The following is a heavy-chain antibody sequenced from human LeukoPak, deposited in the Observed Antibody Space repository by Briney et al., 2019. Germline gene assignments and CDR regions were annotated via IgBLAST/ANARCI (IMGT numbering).Heavy chain of an antibody. D-gene: IGHD6-19*01. J-gene: IGHJ4*02. CDR3: ATRAIVGYSSGWTGTFDY. V-gene: IGHV1-24*01. CDR2: FDPEDGET. CDR1: GYTLTELS. Sequence: ASVKVSCKVSGYTLTELSMHWVQQAPGKGLEWMGGFDPEDGETIYAQKFQGRVTMTEDTSTDTAYMELSSLRSEDTAVYYCATRAIVGYSSGWTGTFDYWGQGTLVTVSS.